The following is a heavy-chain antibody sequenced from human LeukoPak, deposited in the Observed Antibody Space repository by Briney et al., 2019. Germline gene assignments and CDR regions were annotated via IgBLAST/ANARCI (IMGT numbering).Heavy chain of an antibody. Sequence: GESLKISCKGSGYSFTSYWIGWARQMPGKGLEWMGIIYPGDSDTRYSPSFQGQVTISADKSISTAYLQWSSLKASDTAMYYCARLNSGWPPEGAFDIWGQGTMVTVSS. J-gene: IGHJ3*02. CDR2: IYPGDSDT. CDR3: ARLNSGWPPEGAFDI. D-gene: IGHD6-19*01. CDR1: GYSFTSYW. V-gene: IGHV5-51*01.